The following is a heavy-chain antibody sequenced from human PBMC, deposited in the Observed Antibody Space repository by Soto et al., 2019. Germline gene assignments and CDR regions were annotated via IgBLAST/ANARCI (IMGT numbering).Heavy chain of an antibody. Sequence: QPGGSLRLSCAASGFTFSSYVMSWVRQAPGMGLEWVSAISGSGGSTYYADSVKGRFTVSRDDSKNTLYLQMNSLRAEDAAVYYCTSKCVPGQKGPGTLVVWGQGTVVTV. D-gene: IGHD2-2*01. J-gene: IGHJ3*01. V-gene: IGHV3-23*01. CDR2: ISGSGGST. CDR3: TSKCVPGQKGPGTLVV. CDR1: GFTFSSYV.